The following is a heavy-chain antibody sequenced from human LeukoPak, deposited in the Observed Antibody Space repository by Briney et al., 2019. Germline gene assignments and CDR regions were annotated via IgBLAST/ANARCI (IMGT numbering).Heavy chain of an antibody. CDR2: IWYDGSNK. CDR3: ARDEGHPAQGILRYCSSTSCYRGPDY. V-gene: IGHV3-33*01. J-gene: IGHJ4*02. CDR1: GFTFSSYG. Sequence: GGSLRLSCAASGFTFSSYGMHWVRQAPGKGLEWVAVIWYDGSNKYYADSVKGRFTTSRDNSKNTLYLQMNSLRAEDTAVYYCARDEGHPAQGILRYCSSTSCYRGPDYWGQGTLVTVSS. D-gene: IGHD2-2*02.